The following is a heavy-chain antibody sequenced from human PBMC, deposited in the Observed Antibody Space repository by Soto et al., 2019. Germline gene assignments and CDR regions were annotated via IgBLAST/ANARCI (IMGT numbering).Heavy chain of an antibody. Sequence: QVQLVESGGGVVQPGRSLRLSCAASGFTFSSYGMHWVRQAPGKGLQWVAVISYDGSNKYYADSVKGRFTISRDNSKNALNLQMTSLRAEDTAVYYCVGGYYFGDYWGQGTLVTVSS. J-gene: IGHJ4*02. CDR2: ISYDGSNK. CDR3: VGGYYFGDY. V-gene: IGHV3-30*03. CDR1: GFTFSSYG. D-gene: IGHD3-22*01.